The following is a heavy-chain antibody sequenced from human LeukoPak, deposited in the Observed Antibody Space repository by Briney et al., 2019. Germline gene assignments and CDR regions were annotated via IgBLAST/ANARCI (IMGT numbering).Heavy chain of an antibody. Sequence: PSETLPLTCTVSGGSISSYYWSWIRQPPGKGLEWIGYIYYSGSTNYNPSLKSRVTISVDTSKNQFSLKLSSVTAADTAVYYCARANPYDSSGSLDYWGQGTLVTVSS. CDR1: GGSISSYY. CDR2: IYYSGST. J-gene: IGHJ4*02. CDR3: ARANPYDSSGSLDY. V-gene: IGHV4-59*01. D-gene: IGHD3-22*01.